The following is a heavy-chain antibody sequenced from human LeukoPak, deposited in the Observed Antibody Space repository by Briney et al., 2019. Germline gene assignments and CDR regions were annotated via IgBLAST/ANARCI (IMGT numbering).Heavy chain of an antibody. V-gene: IGHV3-23*01. CDR3: ARYAGDYYDSSGYPGGYFDY. D-gene: IGHD3-22*01. CDR2: ISGSGGST. Sequence: GSLRLSCAASGFTFSSYAMSWVRQAPGKGLEWVSAISGSGGSTYYADSVKGRFTISRDNSKNTLYLQMNSLRAEDTAVYYCARYAGDYYDSSGYPGGYFDYWGQGTLVTVSS. J-gene: IGHJ4*02. CDR1: GFTFSSYA.